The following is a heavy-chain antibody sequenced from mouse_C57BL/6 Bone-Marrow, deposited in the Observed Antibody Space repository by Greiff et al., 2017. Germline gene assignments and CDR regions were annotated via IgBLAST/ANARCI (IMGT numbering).Heavy chain of an antibody. CDR3: TTWGWLQDYAMDY. CDR1: GFNIKDDY. Sequence: VQLQQSGAELVRPGASVKLSCTASGFNIKDDYMHWVKQRPEQGLEWIGWIDPENGDTEYASKFQGKATITADTSSNTAYLQLSSLTSEDTAVYYCTTWGWLQDYAMDYWGQGTSVTVSS. D-gene: IGHD2-3*01. V-gene: IGHV14-4*01. CDR2: IDPENGDT. J-gene: IGHJ4*01.